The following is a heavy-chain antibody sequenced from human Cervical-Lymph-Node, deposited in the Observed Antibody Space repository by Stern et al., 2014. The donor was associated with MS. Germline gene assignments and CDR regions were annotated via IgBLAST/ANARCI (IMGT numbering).Heavy chain of an antibody. D-gene: IGHD6-13*01. V-gene: IGHV2-26*01. CDR3: ARISQKQQLGPLIDY. J-gene: IGHJ4*02. CDR2: IFSNDEK. Sequence: QVTLKESGPVLVKPTETLTLTCTVSGFSLSNARMGVSWIRQPPGKALEWLSQIFSNDEKSYSTSLKSRLTISKDTSKSQVVLTMTNMDPVDTATYYCARISQKQQLGPLIDYWGQGTLVTVSS. CDR1: GFSLSNARMG.